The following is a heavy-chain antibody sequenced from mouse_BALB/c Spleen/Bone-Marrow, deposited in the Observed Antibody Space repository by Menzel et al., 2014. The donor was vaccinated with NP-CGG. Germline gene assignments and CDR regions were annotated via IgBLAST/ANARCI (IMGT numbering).Heavy chain of an antibody. CDR2: IDPSDSET. D-gene: IGHD2-3*01. Sequence: QVHVKQSGAELVKPGAPVKLSCKASGYTFTSYWMNWVKQRPGRGLEWIGRIDPSDSETHYNQKFKDKATLTVDKSSSTAYIQLSSLTSEDSAVCYCARALGDGYYYAMDYWGQGTSVTVSS. CDR3: ARALGDGYYYAMDY. CDR1: GYTFTSYW. J-gene: IGHJ4*01. V-gene: IGHV1-69*02.